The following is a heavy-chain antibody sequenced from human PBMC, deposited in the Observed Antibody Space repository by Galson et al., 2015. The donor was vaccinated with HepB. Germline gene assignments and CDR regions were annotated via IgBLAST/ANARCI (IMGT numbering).Heavy chain of an antibody. CDR1: GYTFTSYA. V-gene: IGHV1-3*01. Sequence: SVKVSCKASGYTFTSYAMHWVRQAPGQRLEWMGWINAGNGNTKYSQKFQGRVTITRDTSASTAYMELSSLRSEDTAAYYCARDLGYCSGGSCFFYWYFDLWGRGTLVTVSS. CDR2: INAGNGNT. CDR3: ARDLGYCSGGSCFFYWYFDL. J-gene: IGHJ2*01. D-gene: IGHD2-15*01.